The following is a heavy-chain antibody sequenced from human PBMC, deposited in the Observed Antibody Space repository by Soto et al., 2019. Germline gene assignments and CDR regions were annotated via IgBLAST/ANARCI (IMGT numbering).Heavy chain of an antibody. CDR1: GYTFTSYG. Sequence: GASVKVSCKASGYTFTSYGISWVRQAPGQGLEWMGWISAYNGNTNYAQKLQGRVTMTTDTSTSTAYMELRSLRSDDTAVYYCARNLIPIDYGGNSGMDVWGQGTTVTVYS. CDR2: ISAYNGNT. CDR3: ARNLIPIDYGGNSGMDV. V-gene: IGHV1-18*01. D-gene: IGHD4-17*01. J-gene: IGHJ6*02.